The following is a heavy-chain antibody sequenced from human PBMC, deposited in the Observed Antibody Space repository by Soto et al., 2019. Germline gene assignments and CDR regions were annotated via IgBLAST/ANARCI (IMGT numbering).Heavy chain of an antibody. CDR2: IYYSGST. CDR1: GGSISSSSYY. CDR3: ARHGYLTTTKFDY. J-gene: IGHJ4*02. V-gene: IGHV4-39*01. D-gene: IGHD3-22*01. Sequence: QLQLQESGPGLVKPSETLSLTCTVSGGSISSSSYYWGWIRQPPGKGLEWIGSIYYSGSTYYNPSLKSRVTISVDTSKNQFSLKLSSVTAADTAVYYCARHGYLTTTKFDYWGQGTLVTVSS.